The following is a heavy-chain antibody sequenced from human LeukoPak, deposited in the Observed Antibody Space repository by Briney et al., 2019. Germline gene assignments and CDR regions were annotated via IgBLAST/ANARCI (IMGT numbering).Heavy chain of an antibody. J-gene: IGHJ4*02. CDR3: AKGRVVTPSPLNY. D-gene: IGHD2-21*02. V-gene: IGHV3-23*01. CDR1: GFTFNNHA. Sequence: PGGSLRLSCAASGFTFNNHAMNWVRQAPGKGLEWVSSISGGGGSTNYADSVKGRFTISRDNSKNTLSLEMNSLRADDTAVYLCAKGRVVTPSPLNYWAQGTLVTVPS. CDR2: ISGGGGST.